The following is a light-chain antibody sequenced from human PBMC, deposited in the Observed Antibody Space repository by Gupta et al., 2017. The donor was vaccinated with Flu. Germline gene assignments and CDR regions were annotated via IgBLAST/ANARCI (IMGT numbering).Light chain of an antibody. Sequence: KVTISCSGSTSNIGRNYVSWYQQVPGTAPKLLIYEDDRRPSAIPDRFFASKSGTSATLGITGLQPGDEADYYCGTWDFTLDFWAFGEGTKLTVL. CDR3: GTWDFTLDFWA. CDR2: EDD. J-gene: IGLJ3*02. V-gene: IGLV1-51*02. CDR1: TSNIGRNY.